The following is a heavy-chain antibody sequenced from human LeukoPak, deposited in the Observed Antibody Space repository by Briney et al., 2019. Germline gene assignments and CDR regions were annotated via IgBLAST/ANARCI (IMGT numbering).Heavy chain of an antibody. CDR1: GYTFTSYD. D-gene: IGHD3-22*01. J-gene: IGHJ4*02. Sequence: ASVKVSCKASGYTFTSYDINWVRQATGQGLEWMGWMNPNSGNTGYAQKFQGRVTMTRNTSISTAYMELSSLRSEDTAMYYRARNGYYYDSSGYYYLGYWGQGTLVTVSS. CDR3: ARNGYYYDSSGYYYLGY. V-gene: IGHV1-8*01. CDR2: MNPNSGNT.